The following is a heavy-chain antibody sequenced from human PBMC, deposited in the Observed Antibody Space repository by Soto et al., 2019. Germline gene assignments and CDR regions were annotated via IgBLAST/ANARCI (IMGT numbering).Heavy chain of an antibody. Sequence: QVQLVESGGGVVQPGRSLRLSCAASGFTFSSYGMHWVRQAPGKGLEWVAVISYDGSNKYHADSVKGRFTISRDNSKNTLYLQMNSLRAEDTAVYYCAKDTGRGGSDYWGQGTLVTVSS. D-gene: IGHD3-16*01. CDR2: ISYDGSNK. V-gene: IGHV3-30*18. CDR3: AKDTGRGGSDY. CDR1: GFTFSSYG. J-gene: IGHJ4*02.